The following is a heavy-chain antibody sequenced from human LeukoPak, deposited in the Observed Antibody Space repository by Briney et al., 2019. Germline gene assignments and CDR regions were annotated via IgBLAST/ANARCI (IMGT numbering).Heavy chain of an antibody. CDR2: ITSGGGMI. D-gene: IGHD3-10*01. CDR3: ARFQLLRFGDLLNYDFGLDV. CDR1: GFTISDHY. V-gene: IGHV3-11*01. Sequence: GGSLRLSCVASGFTISDHYMTWIRQAPGKGLEWLSHITSGGGMIYYAESVKGRFTISRDNAKNSLSLQMTGLRAQDTAMYFCARFQLLRFGDLLNYDFGLDVWGLGTTVTVSS. J-gene: IGHJ6*02.